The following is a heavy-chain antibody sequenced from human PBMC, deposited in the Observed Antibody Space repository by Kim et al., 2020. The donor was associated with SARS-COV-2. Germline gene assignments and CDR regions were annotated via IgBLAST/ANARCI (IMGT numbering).Heavy chain of an antibody. CDR2: FRPA. CDR3: AGGDQIDY. Sequence: FRPANYGQKFQGRVTLTAEESTSTAYMELSSLRSEDTAVYYCAGGDQIDYWGQGTLVTVSS. J-gene: IGHJ4*02. V-gene: IGHV1-69*01. D-gene: IGHD2-2*01.